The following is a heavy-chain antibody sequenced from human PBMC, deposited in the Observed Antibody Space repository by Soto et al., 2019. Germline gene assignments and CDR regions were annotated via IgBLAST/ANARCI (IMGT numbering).Heavy chain of an antibody. D-gene: IGHD3-16*01. CDR1: GFTFSSYA. V-gene: IGHV3-23*01. CDR2: ISGSGDST. J-gene: IGHJ5*02. Sequence: EVQLLESGGGLVQPGGSLRLSCAASGFTFSSYAMSWVRQAPGKGLEWVSVISGSGDSTYYADSVKGRFTISRDNSKNTLYLQMNSLRAEDTAVYYCARRGSGGWFDPWGQGTLVTVSS. CDR3: ARRGSGGWFDP.